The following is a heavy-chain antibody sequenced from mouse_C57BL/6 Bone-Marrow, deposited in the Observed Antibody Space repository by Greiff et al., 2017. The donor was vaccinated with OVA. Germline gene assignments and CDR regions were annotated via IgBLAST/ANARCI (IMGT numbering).Heavy chain of an antibody. V-gene: IGHV5-17*01. D-gene: IGHD2-4*01. CDR1: GFTFSDYG. CDR2: ISSGSSTI. J-gene: IGHJ2*01. CDR3: ASSDYGYFDY. Sequence: EVQLMESGGGLVKPGGSLKLSCAASGFTFSDYGMHWVRQAPEKGLEWVAYISSGSSTIYYADTVKGRFTISRDNAKNTLFLQMTSLRSEDTAMYYCASSDYGYFDYWGQGTTLTVSS.